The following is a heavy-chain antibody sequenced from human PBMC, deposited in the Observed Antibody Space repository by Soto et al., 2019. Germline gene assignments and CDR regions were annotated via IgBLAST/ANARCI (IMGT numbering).Heavy chain of an antibody. V-gene: IGHV3-11*01. D-gene: IGHD3-10*01. J-gene: IGHJ4*02. Sequence: GGSLRLSCAASGFTFSDYYMSWIRQAPGKGLEWVSYISSSGSTIYYADSVKVRFTISRDNAKNSLYLQMNSLRAEDTAVYYCATDYGSGSYSNWGQGTLVTVSS. CDR3: ATDYGSGSYSN. CDR2: ISSSGSTI. CDR1: GFTFSDYY.